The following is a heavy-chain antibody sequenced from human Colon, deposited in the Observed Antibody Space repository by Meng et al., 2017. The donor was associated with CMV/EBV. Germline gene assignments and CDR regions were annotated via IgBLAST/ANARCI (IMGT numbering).Heavy chain of an antibody. CDR1: GGSISSFY. CDR2: AHNSGTT. Sequence: GSLRLSCTVSGGSISSFYWHWIRQSPGKGLEWIGWAHNSGTTNYNPSLKSRVAVSVDTSKNHFSLTLASVTAADTGMYYCARGGASSKYFDSWGQGTLVTVSS. CDR3: ARGGASSKYFDS. D-gene: IGHD4-11*01. V-gene: IGHV4-59*01. J-gene: IGHJ4*02.